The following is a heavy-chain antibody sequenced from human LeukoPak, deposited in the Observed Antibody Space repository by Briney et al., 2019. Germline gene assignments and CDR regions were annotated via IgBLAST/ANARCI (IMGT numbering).Heavy chain of an antibody. Sequence: GGSLRLSCAASGFSFTSYAMTWVRQAPGTGLELVAVIWFDGTNKYYGDSVRGRFTISRDNSKNRLYLQTNSLRAEDTAVYYCAKARGSGWHDPWYLDYWGQGTLVTVSS. CDR1: GFSFTSYA. D-gene: IGHD6-19*01. J-gene: IGHJ4*02. CDR3: AKARGSGWHDPWYLDY. V-gene: IGHV3-33*08. CDR2: IWFDGTNK.